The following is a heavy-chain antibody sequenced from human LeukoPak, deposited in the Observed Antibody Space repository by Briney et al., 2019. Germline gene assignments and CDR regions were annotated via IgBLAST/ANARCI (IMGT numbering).Heavy chain of an antibody. CDR2: IYHSGTT. Sequence: SDTLSLTCAVSGYSITSSSWWGWIRQPPGKGLEWIGYIYHSGTTYYNPSLQSRVTMSVDTSKNQFSLKLSSVTAVDTAVYYCAKKKNVFYYLDYGGQGTLVTASS. CDR1: GYSITSSSW. V-gene: IGHV4-28*01. D-gene: IGHD3/OR15-3a*01. J-gene: IGHJ4*02. CDR3: AKKKNVFYYLDY.